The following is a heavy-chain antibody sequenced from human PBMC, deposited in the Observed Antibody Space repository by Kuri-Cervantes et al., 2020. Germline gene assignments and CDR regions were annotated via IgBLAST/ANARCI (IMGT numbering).Heavy chain of an antibody. CDR2: INPSGGST. CDR3: ARGRVVVVLYYYYYMDV. V-gene: IGHV1-46*01. Sequence: ASVKVSCKASGYTFTSYYMHWVRQAPGQGLEWMGIINPSGGSTSYAQKFQGRVTMTRDTSTSTVYMELSSLRSEDTAVYYCARGRVVVVLYYYYYMDVWGKGTTVTVSS. D-gene: IGHD2-15*01. J-gene: IGHJ6*03. CDR1: GYTFTSYY.